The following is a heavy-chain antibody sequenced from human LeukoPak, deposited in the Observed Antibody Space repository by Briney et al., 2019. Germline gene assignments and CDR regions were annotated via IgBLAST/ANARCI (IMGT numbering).Heavy chain of an antibody. CDR1: GGSISSGSYY. CDR2: IYTSGST. J-gene: IGHJ4*02. V-gene: IGHV4-61*02. Sequence: PSETLSLTCTVSGGSISSGSYYWSWIRQPAGKGLEWIGRIYTSGSTNYNPSLKSRVTISVDTSKNQFSLKLSSVTAADTAMYYCATATGTTGGFDYWGQGTLVTVSS. D-gene: IGHD1-1*01. CDR3: ATATGTTGGFDY.